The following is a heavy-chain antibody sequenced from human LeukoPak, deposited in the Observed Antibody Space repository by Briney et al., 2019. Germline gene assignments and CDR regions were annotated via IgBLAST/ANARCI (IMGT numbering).Heavy chain of an antibody. CDR2: INPNSGGT. V-gene: IGHV1-2*02. D-gene: IGHD5-12*01. J-gene: IGHJ4*02. CDR3: ASAPRKVATAPFDY. CDR1: GYTFTGYY. Sequence: ASVKVSCKASGYTFTGYYMHWVRQAPGQGLEWMGWINPNSGGTNYAQKFQGRVTMTRDTSISAAYMELRRLRSDDTAVYYCASAPRKVATAPFDYWGQGTLVTVSS.